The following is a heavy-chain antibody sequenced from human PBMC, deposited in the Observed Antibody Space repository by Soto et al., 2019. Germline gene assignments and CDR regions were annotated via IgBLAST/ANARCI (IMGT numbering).Heavy chain of an antibody. V-gene: IGHV3-53*01. D-gene: IGHD2-15*01. J-gene: IGHJ4*02. CDR3: ARSRSTATYSDRYLEC. CDR2: LYTGTDA. CDR1: GITVSSTY. Sequence: GGTMRLSCAASGITVSSTYLTWVRQAPGQWQEWVAILYTGTDAVYAASVNGRFTISRDSSKNRCYLQKNSLRAEDTAMYFCARSRSTATYSDRYLECWDQGSLVTVCS.